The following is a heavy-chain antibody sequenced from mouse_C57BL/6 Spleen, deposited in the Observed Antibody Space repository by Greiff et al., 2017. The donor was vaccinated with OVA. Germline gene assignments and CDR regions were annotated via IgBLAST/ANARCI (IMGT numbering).Heavy chain of an antibody. Sequence: VKLMESGPGLVAPSQSLSITCTVSGFSLTSYAISWVRQPPGKGLEWLGVIWTGGGTNYNSALKSRLSISKDNSKSQVFLKMNSLQTDDTARYYCARKEEYDYDLAWFAYWGQGTLVTVSA. V-gene: IGHV2-9-1*01. CDR3: ARKEEYDYDLAWFAY. D-gene: IGHD2-4*01. CDR2: IWTGGGT. CDR1: GFSLTSYA. J-gene: IGHJ3*01.